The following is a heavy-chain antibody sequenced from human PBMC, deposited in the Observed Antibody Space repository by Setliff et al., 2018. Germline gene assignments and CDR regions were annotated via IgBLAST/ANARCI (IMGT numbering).Heavy chain of an antibody. CDR3: ARDPGFRSGTWALDN. Sequence: SETLSLTCSVSGGSISGSHYSWGWIRQPPGKGLEWIGSMYHSGSTYYSPSLKSRVTMSLDTSKNQFSLRVKSVTAADTALYSCARDPGFRSGTWALDNWGQGTLVTVSS. J-gene: IGHJ4*02. CDR2: MYHSGST. D-gene: IGHD3-16*01. V-gene: IGHV4-39*07. CDR1: GGSISGSHYS.